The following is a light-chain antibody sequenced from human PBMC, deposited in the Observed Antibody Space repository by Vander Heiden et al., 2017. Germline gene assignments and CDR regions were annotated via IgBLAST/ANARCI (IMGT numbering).Light chain of an antibody. CDR2: KDS. CDR1: ALQKQY. Sequence: SYELTQPPSVSVSPGQTARITCSGDALQKQYAFWYQQKPGQAPVLVMYKDSERSSGIPDRFSGSSSGTTVTLTISGVQAEDEADYYCQSADSSGADVVFGGGTKLTVL. CDR3: QSADSSGADVV. J-gene: IGLJ2*01. V-gene: IGLV3-25*03.